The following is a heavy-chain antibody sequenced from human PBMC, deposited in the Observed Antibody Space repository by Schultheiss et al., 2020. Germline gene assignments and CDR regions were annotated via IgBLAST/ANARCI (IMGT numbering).Heavy chain of an antibody. Sequence: SQTLSLTCTVSGGSIKIYYWSWIRQPPGKGLEWIGSIHHDGSTYYNPSLKSRVTISVDTSKNQFSLKLTSVTAADTAVYYCARDYCTSSSCTPLDPWGQGTLVTVSS. J-gene: IGHJ5*02. D-gene: IGHD2-2*01. CDR1: GGSIKIYY. V-gene: IGHV4-39*07. CDR2: IHHDGST. CDR3: ARDYCTSSSCTPLDP.